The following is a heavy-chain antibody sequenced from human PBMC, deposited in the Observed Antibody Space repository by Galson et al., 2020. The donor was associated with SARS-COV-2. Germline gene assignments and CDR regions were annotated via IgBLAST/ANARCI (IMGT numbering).Heavy chain of an antibody. Sequence: SETLSLTCAVSGTSISSGSYSWNWIRQPPGKGLEWIGYIYYSGGTYYNPSLKSRVTISGDGSKNQFSLRLSSVTAADTAVYYCARLHYGEYAPEAFDIWGPGTRVTVAS. CDR2: IYYSGGT. J-gene: IGHJ3*02. D-gene: IGHD4-17*01. V-gene: IGHV4-30-2*01. CDR1: GTSISSGSYS. CDR3: ARLHYGEYAPEAFDI.